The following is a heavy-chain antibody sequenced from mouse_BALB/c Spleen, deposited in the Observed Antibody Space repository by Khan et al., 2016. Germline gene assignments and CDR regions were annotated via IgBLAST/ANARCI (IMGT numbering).Heavy chain of an antibody. V-gene: IGHV1S135*01. CDR2: IDPFNGGT. Sequence: EVQLQESGPELMKPGASVKISCKASGYSFTSYYMHWVKQSHGKSLEWIGYIDPFNGGTSYNQKFKGKATLTVDKSSSTAYMHLSSLTSEDSPVYYCASSTQSFYAMDYWGQGTSVTVSS. D-gene: IGHD1-1*01. J-gene: IGHJ4*01. CDR1: GYSFTSYY. CDR3: ASSTQSFYAMDY.